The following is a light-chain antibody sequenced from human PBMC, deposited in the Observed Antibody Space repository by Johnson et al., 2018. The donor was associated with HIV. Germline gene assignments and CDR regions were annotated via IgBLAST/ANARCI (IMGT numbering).Light chain of an antibody. J-gene: IGLJ1*01. CDR1: SSNIGNNY. V-gene: IGLV1-51*01. CDR3: GTWDSSLSAGV. Sequence: QSILTQPPSVSAAPGQKVTISCSGSSSNIGNNYVSWYQQLPGTAPKLLIYDNNKRPSGIPDRFSGSKSGTSATLGITGLQTGDEADYYCGTWDSSLSAGVLVTGTKVTVL. CDR2: DNN.